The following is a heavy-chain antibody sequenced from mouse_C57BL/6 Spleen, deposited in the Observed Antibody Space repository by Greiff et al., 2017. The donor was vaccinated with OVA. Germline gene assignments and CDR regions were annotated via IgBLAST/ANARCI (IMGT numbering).Heavy chain of an antibody. CDR1: GYTFTDYN. CDR3: ARNGVGSRYYFDY. Sequence: EVMLVESGPELVKPGASVKIPCKASGYTFTDYNMDWVKQSHGKSLEWIGDINPNNGGTIYNQKFKGKATLTVDKSSSTAYMELRSLTSEDTAVYYCARNGVGSRYYFDYWGQGTTLTVSS. J-gene: IGHJ2*01. D-gene: IGHD1-1*01. CDR2: INPNNGGT. V-gene: IGHV1-18*01.